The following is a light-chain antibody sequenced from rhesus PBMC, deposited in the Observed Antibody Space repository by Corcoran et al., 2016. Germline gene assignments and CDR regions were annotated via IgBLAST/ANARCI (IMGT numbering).Light chain of an antibody. CDR2: GAS. CDR3: QETSNLWT. J-gene: IGKJ1*01. Sequence: EIVMTQSPATLSLSPGETATISCRTSQSVSSKLAWYQRKPGQAPRLLIYGASSRATGIPDRFSGSGSGTDFTLTISSLEPEDFAVYYCQETSNLWTFGQGTKVEFK. CDR1: QSVSSK. V-gene: IGKV3-31*02.